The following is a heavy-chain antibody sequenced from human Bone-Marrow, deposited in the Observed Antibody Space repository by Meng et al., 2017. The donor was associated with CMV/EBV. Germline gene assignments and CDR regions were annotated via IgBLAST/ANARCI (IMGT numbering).Heavy chain of an antibody. CDR1: GFTVSSNY. D-gene: IGHD4-11*01. CDR2: IYSGGST. Sequence: GESLKISCAASGFTVSSNYMSWVRQAPGKGLEWVSVIYSGGSTYYADSVKGRFTISRDNSKNTLYLQMNSLRAEDTAVYYCAKDLAPTDYYYYYGMDVWGQGTTVTVSS. V-gene: IGHV3-53*01. J-gene: IGHJ6*02. CDR3: AKDLAPTDYYYYYGMDV.